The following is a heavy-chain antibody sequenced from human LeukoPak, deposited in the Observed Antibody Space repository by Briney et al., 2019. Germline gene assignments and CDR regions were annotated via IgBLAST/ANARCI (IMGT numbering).Heavy chain of an antibody. V-gene: IGHV3-23*01. J-gene: IGHJ4*02. CDR2: ISASGP. CDR1: GFTFSRLA. CDR3: AKDHESDGYPCLDH. D-gene: IGHD3-22*01. Sequence: GGSLRLSCAASGFTFSRLAMTWVRQAPGKGLEWVSTISASGPYYADAVRGRFTISRDNSRNTLSLQMDSPRAEDTAVYYCAKDHESDGYPCLDHWGLGTLVTVSS.